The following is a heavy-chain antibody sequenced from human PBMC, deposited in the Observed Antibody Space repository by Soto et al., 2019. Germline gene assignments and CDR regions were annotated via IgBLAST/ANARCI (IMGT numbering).Heavy chain of an antibody. Sequence: GGSLRLSCAASGFTFSSYAMILVRPAPGKGLEWVSAISGSGGSTYYADSVKGRFTISRDNSKNTLYLQMNSLRAEDTAVYYCANLPDFWSGYQSFDYWGQGTLVTVSS. CDR3: ANLPDFWSGYQSFDY. V-gene: IGHV3-23*01. J-gene: IGHJ4*02. D-gene: IGHD3-3*01. CDR2: ISGSGGST. CDR1: GFTFSSYA.